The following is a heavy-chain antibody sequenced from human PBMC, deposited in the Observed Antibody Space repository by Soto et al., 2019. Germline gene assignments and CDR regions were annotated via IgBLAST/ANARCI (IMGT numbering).Heavy chain of an antibody. CDR2: IIPIFGTA. J-gene: IGHJ5*02. CDR3: ARAGSSPSPESWFDP. Sequence: QVQLVQSGAEVKKPGSSVKVSCKASGGTFSSYAISWVRRAPGQGLEWMGGIIPIFGTANYAQKFQGRVTITADESTSTAYMELRSLRSEDTAVYYCARAGSSPSPESWFDPWGQGTLVTVSS. CDR1: GGTFSSYA. V-gene: IGHV1-69*01. D-gene: IGHD6-6*01.